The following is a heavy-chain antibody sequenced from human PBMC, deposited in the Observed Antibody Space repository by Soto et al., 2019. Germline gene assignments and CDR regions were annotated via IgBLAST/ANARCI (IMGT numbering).Heavy chain of an antibody. D-gene: IGHD3-16*02. CDR2: IFYSGST. V-gene: IGHV4-59*08. CDR3: ARLYGLDAFDF. CDR1: GGSISSYY. Sequence: QVQLQESGPGLVKPSETLSLTCTVSGGSISSYYWSWIRQPPGKGLEWIGYIFYSGSTNYNPSLKSRVTISVDTSKNQFSLKLSSVTAADTAVYYCARLYGLDAFDFWCQGTMVTVSS. J-gene: IGHJ3*01.